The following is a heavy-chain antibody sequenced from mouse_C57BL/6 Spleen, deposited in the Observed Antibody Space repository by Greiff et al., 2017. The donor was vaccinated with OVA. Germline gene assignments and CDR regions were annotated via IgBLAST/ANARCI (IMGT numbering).Heavy chain of an antibody. V-gene: IGHV1-26*01. CDR3: AREGDITTVVAPDYFDD. CDR1: GYTFTDYY. Sequence: VQLQQSGPELVKPGASVKISCKASGYTFTDYYMNLVKQSHGKSLEWIGDINPNNGGTSYNQKFKVKATLTVDKSSITAYMELRRLTSEDSAVYYCAREGDITTVVAPDYFDDWGQGTTLTVSS. J-gene: IGHJ2*01. CDR2: INPNNGGT. D-gene: IGHD1-1*01.